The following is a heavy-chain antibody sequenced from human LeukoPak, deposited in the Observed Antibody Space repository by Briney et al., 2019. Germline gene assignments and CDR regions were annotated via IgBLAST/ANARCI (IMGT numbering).Heavy chain of an antibody. D-gene: IGHD4-17*01. CDR2: ISDGGTNT. CDR1: RFIFSSYS. J-gene: IGHJ3*01. V-gene: IGHV3-23*01. Sequence: GGSLRLSCAASRFIFSSYSMSWVRQAPGKGPEWVSSISDGGTNTYYADSVRGRFTISRDNTKNMLFLQMNGLRADDTAVYYCARGDYGAFNLWGHGTVVTVSS. CDR3: ARGDYGAFNL.